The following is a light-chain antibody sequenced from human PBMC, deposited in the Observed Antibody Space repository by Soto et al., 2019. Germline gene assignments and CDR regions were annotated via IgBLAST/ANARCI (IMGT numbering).Light chain of an antibody. Sequence: EIVLTQSPGTLSLSPGERATLSCRASQSVSSSYLVWHQQKPGQAPRLLIYAASSRATGIPDRFSGSGSGTDFTLTISRLEPEDFAVYYCQQYGSSPITFGQGTRLEIK. CDR1: QSVSSSY. CDR3: QQYGSSPIT. CDR2: AAS. J-gene: IGKJ5*01. V-gene: IGKV3-20*01.